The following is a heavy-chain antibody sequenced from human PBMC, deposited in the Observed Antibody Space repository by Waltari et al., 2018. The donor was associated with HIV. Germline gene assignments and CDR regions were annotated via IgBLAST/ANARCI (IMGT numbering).Heavy chain of an antibody. CDR3: AKDRRQGYYYDKNGERPFDS. D-gene: IGHD3-22*01. CDR2: ISYDAANV. V-gene: IGHV3-30*18. CDR1: RISFFNRYG. Sequence: QVQLVEAGGGVVQPGSSLSLSCAASRISFFNRYGLHVVRQVPGKGLEWVATISYDAANVYYADSVKGRFTVSRDNSKNTLYLQMYSLRGEDTAVYYCAKDRRQGYYYDKNGERPFDSWGQGTLVTVSS. J-gene: IGHJ4*02.